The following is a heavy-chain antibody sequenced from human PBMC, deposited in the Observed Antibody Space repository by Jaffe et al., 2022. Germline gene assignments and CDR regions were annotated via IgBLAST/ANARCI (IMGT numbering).Heavy chain of an antibody. CDR1: GFTFGDYA. CDR3: TRDGVDYGDYVAAFDI. J-gene: IGHJ3*02. Sequence: EVQLVESGGGLVQPGRSLRLSCTASGFTFGDYAMSWFRQAPGKGLEWVGFIRSKAYGGTTEYAASVKGRFTISRDDSKSIAYLQMNSLKTEDTAVYYCTRDGVDYGDYVAAFDIWGQGTMVTVSS. V-gene: IGHV3-49*03. D-gene: IGHD4-17*01. CDR2: IRSKAYGGTT.